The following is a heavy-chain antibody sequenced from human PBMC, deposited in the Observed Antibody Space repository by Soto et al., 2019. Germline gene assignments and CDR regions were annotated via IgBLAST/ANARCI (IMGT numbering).Heavy chain of an antibody. D-gene: IGHD3-22*01. CDR2: IYDNGIT. V-gene: IGHV4-59*12. CDR3: ARTYDSNGYANEFDA. CDR1: GRSITSYY. Sequence: QVVLQESGPGLVKPSETLSLTCSVSGRSITSYYWSWVRQPPGKGLEWIGYIYDNGITSQNPSLKSRVTMSADTSQNKFSLKLTSVTCADTAVYYCARTYDSNGYANEFDAWGQGILVTVTS. J-gene: IGHJ4*02.